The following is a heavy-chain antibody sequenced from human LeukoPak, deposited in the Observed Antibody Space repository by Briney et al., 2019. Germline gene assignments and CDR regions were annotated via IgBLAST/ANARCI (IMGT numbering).Heavy chain of an antibody. CDR1: GFTFSTYS. Sequence: PGGSLRLSCAGSGFTFSTYSMNWVRQVPGKGLEWIGSIYYSGTAYYNPSLESRVAISEDTSRSRFSLMLTSVTAADTAVYYCARQASDYYYYYMDVWGQGTTVIVAS. CDR3: ARQASDYYYYYMDV. CDR2: IYYSGTA. V-gene: IGHV4-39*01. J-gene: IGHJ6*03.